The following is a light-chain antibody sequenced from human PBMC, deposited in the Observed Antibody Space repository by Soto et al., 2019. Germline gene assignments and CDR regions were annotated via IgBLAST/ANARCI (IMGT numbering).Light chain of an antibody. CDR2: DEY. CDR3: QQRGNWPST. CDR1: KSVDRY. J-gene: IGKJ2*01. Sequence: EVVLTQSPDTLSLSPGETATLSCRSSKSVDRYVAWYQQKLGQAPSLLIYDEYTRANGVGARFTGSGSAPAFRLTTTLREREDFAVYHCQQRGNWPSTFVPGTKVLMK. V-gene: IGKV3-11*01.